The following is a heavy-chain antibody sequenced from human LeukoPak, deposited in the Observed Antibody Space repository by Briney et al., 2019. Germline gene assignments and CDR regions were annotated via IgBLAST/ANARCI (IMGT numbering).Heavy chain of an antibody. CDR1: GGSISSGGYY. J-gene: IGHJ1*01. V-gene: IGHV4-31*03. CDR2: IYYSGST. D-gene: IGHD3-22*01. Sequence: PSETLSLTCTVSGGSISSGGYYWSWIRQHPGKGLEWIGYIYYSGSTYYNPSLKSRVTISVDTSKNQFSLKLSSVTAADTAVYYCVCAPNSSGHPDLGYFQHWGQGTLVTVSS. CDR3: VCAPNSSGHPDLGYFQH.